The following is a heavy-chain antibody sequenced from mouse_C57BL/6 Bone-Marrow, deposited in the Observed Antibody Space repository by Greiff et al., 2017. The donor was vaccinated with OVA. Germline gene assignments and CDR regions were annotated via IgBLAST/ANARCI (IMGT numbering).Heavy chain of an antibody. Sequence: QVQLQQPGTELVKPGASVKLSCKASGYTFTSYWMHWVKQRPGQGLEWIGNINPSNGGTNYNEKFKSKATLTVDKSSSTAYMQLSSLTSEDSAVYYCARESTTVRGRPYAMDYWGQGTSVTVSS. CDR1: GYTFTSYW. V-gene: IGHV1-53*01. CDR2: INPSNGGT. D-gene: IGHD1-1*01. CDR3: ARESTTVRGRPYAMDY. J-gene: IGHJ4*01.